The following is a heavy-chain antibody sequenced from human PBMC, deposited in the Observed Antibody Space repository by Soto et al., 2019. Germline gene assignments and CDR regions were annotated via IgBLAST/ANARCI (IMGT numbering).Heavy chain of an antibody. CDR1: GFTFSSYA. Sequence: GGSLRLSCAASGFTFSSYAMHWVRQAPGKGLEWVAVISYDGSNKYYADSVKGRFTISRDNSKNTLYLQMNSLRAEDTAVYYCARVYDSSGEYYYYGMDVWGQGTTVTVSS. D-gene: IGHD3-22*01. CDR3: ARVYDSSGEYYYYGMDV. J-gene: IGHJ6*02. V-gene: IGHV3-30-3*01. CDR2: ISYDGSNK.